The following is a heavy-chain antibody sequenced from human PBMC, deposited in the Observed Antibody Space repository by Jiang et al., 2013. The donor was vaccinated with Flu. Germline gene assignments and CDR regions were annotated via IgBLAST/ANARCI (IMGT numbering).Heavy chain of an antibody. V-gene: IGHV1-46*01. J-gene: IGHJ6*02. CDR3: ARDPGYSYGYYYYGMDV. D-gene: IGHD5-18*01. CDR2: INPSGGST. Sequence: CKASGYTFTSYYMHWVRQAPGQGLEWMGIINPSGGSTSYAQKFQGRVTMTRDTSTSTVYMELSSLRSEDTAVYYCARDPGYSYGYYYYGMDVWGQGTTVTVSS. CDR1: GYTFTSYY.